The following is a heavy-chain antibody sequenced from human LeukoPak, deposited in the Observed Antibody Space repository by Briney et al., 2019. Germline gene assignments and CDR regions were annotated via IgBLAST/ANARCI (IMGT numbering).Heavy chain of an antibody. CDR3: ARDSEAFDI. CDR2: INLSGGGT. J-gene: IGHJ3*02. CDR1: GYTFTNYY. Sequence: ASVKVSCKASGYTFTNYYIHWVRQAPGQGLEWMGIINLSGGGTTYAQKFQGRVTMTRDTSTSTAYMELSSLRSEDTAVYYCARDSEAFDIWGQGTMVTVSS. V-gene: IGHV1-46*01.